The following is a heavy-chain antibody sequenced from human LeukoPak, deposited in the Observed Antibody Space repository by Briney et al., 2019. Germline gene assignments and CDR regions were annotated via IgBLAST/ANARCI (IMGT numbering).Heavy chain of an antibody. V-gene: IGHV1-69*06. D-gene: IGHD2-15*01. J-gene: IGHJ6*03. Sequence: SVKVSCKASGGTFSSYAISWVRQAPGQGLEWMGGIIPIFGTANYAQKFQGRVTITADKSTSTAYMELSSLRSEDTAVYYCARGGYCSGGSCYDYYYYYYMDVWGKGTTVTVSS. CDR1: GGTFSSYA. CDR2: IIPIFGTA. CDR3: ARGGYCSGGSCYDYYYYYYMDV.